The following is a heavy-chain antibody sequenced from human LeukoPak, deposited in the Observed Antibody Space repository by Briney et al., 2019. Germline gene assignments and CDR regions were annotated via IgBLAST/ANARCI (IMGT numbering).Heavy chain of an antibody. Sequence: ASVKVSCEASGYTFINYGITWVRQAPGQGLEWMGWISAYNGNTNYAQKLQGRVTMTTDTSTSTAYMELRSLRSDDTAVYYCARGPTRAPYYFDYWGQGTLVTVSS. V-gene: IGHV1-18*01. J-gene: IGHJ4*02. CDR2: ISAYNGNT. CDR1: GYTFINYG. CDR3: ARGPTRAPYYFDY.